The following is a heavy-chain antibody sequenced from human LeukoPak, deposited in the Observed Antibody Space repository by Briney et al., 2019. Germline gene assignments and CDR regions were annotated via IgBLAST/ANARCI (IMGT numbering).Heavy chain of an antibody. Sequence: PGGSLRLSCAASGFTFSTYNLNWVRQAPGKGLEWVSYISTSSSTIYYADSVKGRFTISRDNAKTSLFLQMNSLRAEDTAVYYCTRGRSSYHMDVWGKGITVTVSS. CDR2: ISTSSSTI. CDR3: TRGRSSYHMDV. J-gene: IGHJ6*03. D-gene: IGHD2/OR15-2a*01. V-gene: IGHV3-48*04. CDR1: GFTFSTYN.